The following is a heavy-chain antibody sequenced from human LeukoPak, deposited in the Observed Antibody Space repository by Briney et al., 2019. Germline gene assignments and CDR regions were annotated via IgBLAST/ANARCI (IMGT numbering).Heavy chain of an antibody. CDR2: IDPSDSYT. V-gene: IGHV5-10-1*01. CDR3: ARRLQRHFDY. Sequence: GESLKISCQVSGFILTSYWISWVRQMPGKGLEWMGRIDPSDSYTNYSPSFQGHVTISVDKSISTAYLQWSSLKASDTAMYYCARRLQRHFDYWGQGTLVTVSS. CDR1: GFILTSYW. J-gene: IGHJ4*02. D-gene: IGHD2-15*01.